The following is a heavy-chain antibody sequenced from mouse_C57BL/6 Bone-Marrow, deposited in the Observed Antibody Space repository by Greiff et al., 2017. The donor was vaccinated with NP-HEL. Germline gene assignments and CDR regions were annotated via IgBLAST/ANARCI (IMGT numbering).Heavy chain of an antibody. CDR3: ARPYYHAMDY. D-gene: IGHD1-1*02. V-gene: IGHV5-6*02. J-gene: IGHJ4*01. CDR1: GFTFSSYG. Sequence: DVKLVESGGDLVKPGGSLKLSCAASGFTFSSYGMSWVRQTPDKRLEWVATISSGGSYTYYPDSVKGRFTISRDNAKNTLYLQMSSLKSEDTAMYYCARPYYHAMDYWGQGTSVTVSS. CDR2: ISSGGSYT.